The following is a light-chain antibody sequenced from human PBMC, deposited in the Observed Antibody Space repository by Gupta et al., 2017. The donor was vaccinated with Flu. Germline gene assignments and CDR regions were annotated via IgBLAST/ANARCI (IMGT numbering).Light chain of an antibody. CDR1: VGDVGGYKY. CDR2: EVS. J-gene: IGLJ1*01. Sequence: TISRTGSVGDVGGYKYVSWYQFPPGKAPKLILYEVSNRPSGVSNRFSGSKSGNTASLTISGLQAEDEADYYCSSYTSVSTPLFGTGTTVTVL. CDR3: SSYTSVSTPL. V-gene: IGLV2-14*01.